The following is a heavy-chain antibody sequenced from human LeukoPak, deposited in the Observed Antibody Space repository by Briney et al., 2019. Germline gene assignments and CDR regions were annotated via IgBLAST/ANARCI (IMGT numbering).Heavy chain of an antibody. Sequence: GGSLRLSCAASGFTFSNYGMHWVRQAPGEGLEWVAVIWYDGSNKYYADSVKGRFTISRDYSKNTLYLQMNSLRAEDTALYYCARDPPHYSSSWYYFDSWGQGTLVTVSS. CDR2: IWYDGSNK. V-gene: IGHV3-33*01. D-gene: IGHD6-13*01. CDR1: GFTFSNYG. CDR3: ARDPPHYSSSWYYFDS. J-gene: IGHJ4*02.